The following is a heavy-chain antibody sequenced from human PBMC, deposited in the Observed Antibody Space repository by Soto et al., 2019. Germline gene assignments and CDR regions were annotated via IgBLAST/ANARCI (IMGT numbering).Heavy chain of an antibody. Sequence: SETLSLTCAVYGGSFSGYYWSWIRQPPGKGLEWIGEINHSGSTNYNPSLKSRVTISVDTSKNQFSLKLSSVTAADTAVYYCARCVPGSGSYYIGAYYYYYMDVWGKGTTVTVSS. V-gene: IGHV4-34*01. CDR3: ARCVPGSGSYYIGAYYYYYMDV. CDR2: INHSGST. J-gene: IGHJ6*03. CDR1: GGSFSGYY. D-gene: IGHD3-10*01.